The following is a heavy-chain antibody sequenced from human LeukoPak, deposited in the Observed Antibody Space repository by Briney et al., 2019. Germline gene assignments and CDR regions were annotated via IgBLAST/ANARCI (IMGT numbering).Heavy chain of an antibody. CDR2: ISGSGGST. D-gene: IGHD5-24*01. CDR3: AKVGDGYNSIDY. CDR1: GFTFSSYA. J-gene: IGHJ4*02. V-gene: IGHV3-23*01. Sequence: GGSLKLSCAASGFTFSSYAMSWVRQAPGKGLEWVSAISGSGGSTYYADSVKGRFTISRDNSKNTLYLQMNSLRAEDTAVYYCAKVGDGYNSIDYWGQGTLVTVSS.